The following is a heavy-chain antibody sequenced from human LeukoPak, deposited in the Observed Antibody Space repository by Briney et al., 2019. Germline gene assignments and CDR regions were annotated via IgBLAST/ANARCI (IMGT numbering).Heavy chain of an antibody. CDR1: GYTFTGYY. V-gene: IGHV1-2*02. Sequence: ASVTVSCKASGYTFTGYYLHWVRQAPGQGLEWMGWISPNSGGTNYAQKFQGRVTMTRDTSISTVYMELSRLRSDDTAVYYCARDGYCSGGTCPDLDYWGQGTLVTVSS. J-gene: IGHJ4*02. D-gene: IGHD2-15*01. CDR2: ISPNSGGT. CDR3: ARDGYCSGGTCPDLDY.